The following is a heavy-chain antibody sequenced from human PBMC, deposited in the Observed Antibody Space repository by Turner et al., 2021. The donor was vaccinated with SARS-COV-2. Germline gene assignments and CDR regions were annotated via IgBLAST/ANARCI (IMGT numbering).Heavy chain of an antibody. Sequence: EVQLLESGGGLVQHGGSLRLSCAASGFTFGDYAMSWVRQAPGKGLEWVSTITASASRTYYADSVKGRFTISRDNSKNTLYQQMNSLRVEDTAGYYCAKTQRRNWYFDLWGRGTLVTVSS. J-gene: IGHJ2*01. CDR2: ITASASRT. CDR1: GFTFGDYA. V-gene: IGHV3-23*01. CDR3: AKTQRRNWYFDL.